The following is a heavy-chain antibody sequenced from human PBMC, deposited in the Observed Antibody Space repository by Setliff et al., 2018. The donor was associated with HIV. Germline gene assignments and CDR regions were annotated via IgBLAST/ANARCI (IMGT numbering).Heavy chain of an antibody. Sequence: PSETLSLSCAASGFTLSSNHMTWVRQAPGKGLEWVSFIYSDGRTYHADSVKGLFSISRDNSKNMMHLQMNGLGPEDTAVYYCAKGVKWLDPWGQGTLVTVSS. D-gene: IGHD3-16*01. J-gene: IGHJ5*02. CDR2: IYSDGRT. CDR3: AKGVKWLDP. V-gene: IGHV3-53*01. CDR1: GFTLSSNH.